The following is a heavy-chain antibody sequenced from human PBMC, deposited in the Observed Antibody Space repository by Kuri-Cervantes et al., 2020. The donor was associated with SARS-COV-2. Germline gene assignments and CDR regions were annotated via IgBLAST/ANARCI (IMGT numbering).Heavy chain of an antibody. CDR1: GYTFTDYY. J-gene: IGHJ4*02. CDR3: AREVAAAGTVDY. Sequence: ASVKVSCKAAGYTFTDYYIHWVRQAPGQGLEWMGWINPISGGTKYAQKFQGRVTMTRDTSTSTAYMELRSLRSDDTAVYYCAREVAAAGTVDYWGQGTLVTVSS. CDR2: INPISGGT. D-gene: IGHD6-13*01. V-gene: IGHV1-2*02.